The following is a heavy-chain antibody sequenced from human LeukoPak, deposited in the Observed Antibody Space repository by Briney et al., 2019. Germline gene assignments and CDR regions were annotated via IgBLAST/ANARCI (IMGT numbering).Heavy chain of an antibody. Sequence: ASVKVSFKASGYTFTGYYMHWVRQAPGQGLEWMGWINPNSGGTNYAQKFQGRVTMTRDTSISTAYMELSRLRPDDTAVYYCARDLPDGSGSYYAYYFDYWGQGTLVTVSS. D-gene: IGHD3-10*01. CDR2: INPNSGGT. V-gene: IGHV1-2*02. J-gene: IGHJ4*02. CDR3: ARDLPDGSGSYYAYYFDY. CDR1: GYTFTGYY.